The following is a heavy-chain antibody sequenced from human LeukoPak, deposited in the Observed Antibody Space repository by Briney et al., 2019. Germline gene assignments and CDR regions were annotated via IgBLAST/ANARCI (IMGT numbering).Heavy chain of an antibody. V-gene: IGHV3-23*01. CDR1: GFTFSNYA. CDR2: ISANGGST. J-gene: IGHJ3*02. D-gene: IGHD1-1*01. CDR3: AKDHRTTNDAFDI. Sequence: GGSLRLSCAASGFTFSNYAMNWVRQAPGKGLEWVSSISANGGSTDYADSVKGRFPISRDNSKNTLYLQVSSLRAEDTAVYYCAKDHRTTNDAFDIWGQGTMVTVSS.